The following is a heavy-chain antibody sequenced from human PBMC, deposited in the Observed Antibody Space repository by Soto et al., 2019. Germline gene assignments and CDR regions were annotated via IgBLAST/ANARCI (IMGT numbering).Heavy chain of an antibody. Sequence: LSLTCNVSSGSINSGGYYWSWIRQLPGKGLEWIGYIYYSGGAYYNPSLRSRVTISVDTSKNQFSLRLSSVTAADTAVYFCARVLPDSSGHYGIGYYFDYWGQGTLVTVSS. CDR3: ARVLPDSSGHYGIGYYFDY. CDR2: IYYSGGA. CDR1: SGSINSGGYY. V-gene: IGHV4-31*03. D-gene: IGHD3-22*01. J-gene: IGHJ4*02.